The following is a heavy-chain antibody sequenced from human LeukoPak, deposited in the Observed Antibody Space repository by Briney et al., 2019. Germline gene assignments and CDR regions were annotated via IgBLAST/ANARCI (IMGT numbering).Heavy chain of an antibody. Sequence: ASVKVSCKASGYTFTSYYMHWVRQAPGQGLEWMGIINPSGGSTSYAQKFQGRVTMTRDTSTSTVYMELSSLRSEDTAVYYCARDSVKYYYDSSGYSKPPYYFDYWGQGTLVTVSS. CDR3: ARDSVKYYYDSSGYSKPPYYFDY. CDR2: INPSGGST. J-gene: IGHJ4*02. D-gene: IGHD3-22*01. CDR1: GYTFTSYY. V-gene: IGHV1-46*03.